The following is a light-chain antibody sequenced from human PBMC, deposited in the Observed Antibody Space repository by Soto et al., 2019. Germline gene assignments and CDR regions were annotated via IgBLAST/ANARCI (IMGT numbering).Light chain of an antibody. J-gene: IGLJ1*01. CDR2: EVR. V-gene: IGLV2-14*01. Sequence: QSVLTQPASVSGSPGQSITISCTGTNSDVGDYNYVSWYQQHPGKAPKLIIYEVRNRPSGVSDRFSASKSGNTASLTISGLQAEDEADYYCSSYTNSNTRVFGTGTKVTVL. CDR1: NSDVGDYNY. CDR3: SSYTNSNTRV.